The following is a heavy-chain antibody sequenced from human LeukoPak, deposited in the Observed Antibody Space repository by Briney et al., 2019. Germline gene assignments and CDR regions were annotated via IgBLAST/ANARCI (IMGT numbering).Heavy chain of an antibody. J-gene: IGHJ4*02. Sequence: ASVKVSCKASGYTFTSYGISWVRQAPGEGLEWMGWISGYNGNTNYAQNFQGRVTMTTDTSTSTAYMELRSLRSDDTAVYYCARGYCTNGVCYGPADYWGQGTLVTVSS. CDR2: ISGYNGNT. CDR1: GYTFTSYG. V-gene: IGHV1-18*01. D-gene: IGHD2-8*01. CDR3: ARGYCTNGVCYGPADY.